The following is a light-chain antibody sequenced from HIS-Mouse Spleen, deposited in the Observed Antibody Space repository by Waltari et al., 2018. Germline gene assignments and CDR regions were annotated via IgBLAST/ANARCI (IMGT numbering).Light chain of an antibody. J-gene: IGKJ3*01. V-gene: IGKV1-9*01. Sequence: DIQLTQSPSFLSASVGDRVTITCRASQGISSYLAWYQQKPGKAPKLLIYAASTLQSGVPSRFSGSGSGTEFTLTISSLQSEDFAVYYCQQYNNWPPIFTFGPGTKVDIK. CDR2: AAS. CDR3: QQYNNWPPIFT. CDR1: QGISSY.